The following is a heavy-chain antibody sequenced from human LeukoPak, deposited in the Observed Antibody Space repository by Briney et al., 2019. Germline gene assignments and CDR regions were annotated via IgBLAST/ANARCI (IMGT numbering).Heavy chain of an antibody. CDR1: GDSVSSNSAA. D-gene: IGHD3-22*01. CDR3: ARDGYYDSSGYYRVNAFDI. Sequence: SQTLSLTCAISGDSVSSNSAAWNWIRQSPSRGLEWLGRTYYRSKWYNDYAVSVKSRITINPDTSKNQFSLQLNSVTSEDTAVYYCARDGYYDSSGYYRVNAFDIWGQGTMVTVSS. V-gene: IGHV6-1*01. CDR2: TYYRSKWYN. J-gene: IGHJ3*02.